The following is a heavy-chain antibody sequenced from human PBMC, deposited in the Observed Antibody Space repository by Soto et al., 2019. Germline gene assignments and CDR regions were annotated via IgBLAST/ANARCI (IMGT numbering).Heavy chain of an antibody. V-gene: IGHV1-69*13. CDR2: IIPIFGTA. J-gene: IGHJ5*02. D-gene: IGHD3-22*01. CDR1: GGTFSSYA. Sequence: ASVKVSCKASGGTFSSYAISWVRQAPGQGLEWMGGIIPIFGTANYAQKFQGRVTITADESTSTAYMELSSLRSEDTAVYYCARGGKGVYYYDSSGYYSNWFDPWGQGTLVTVSS. CDR3: ARGGKGVYYYDSSGYYSNWFDP.